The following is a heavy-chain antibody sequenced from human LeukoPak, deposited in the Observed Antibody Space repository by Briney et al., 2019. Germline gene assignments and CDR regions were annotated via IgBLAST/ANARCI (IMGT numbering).Heavy chain of an antibody. D-gene: IGHD6-19*01. CDR2: IIRSFGTA. CDR3: ARVSPYSSGWYGCYFDY. V-gene: IGHV1-69*05. Sequence: SVKVSCKASGGTCSSYAISWVRQAPGQGLEWMGGIIRSFGTANYAQKFQGRATITTDESTSTAYMELSSLRSEDTAVYYCARVSPYSSGWYGCYFDYWGQGTLVTVSS. J-gene: IGHJ4*02. CDR1: GGTCSSYA.